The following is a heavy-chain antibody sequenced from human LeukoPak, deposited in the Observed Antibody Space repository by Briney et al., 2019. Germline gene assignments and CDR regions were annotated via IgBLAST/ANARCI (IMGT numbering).Heavy chain of an antibody. Sequence: AGSLRLSCAASGFTFSSYEMNWVRQAPGKGLEWVSYISSSGSTIYYADSVKGRFTISRDNAKNSLYLQMNSLRAEDAAVYYCAELGITMIGGVWGKGTTVTISS. CDR1: GFTFSSYE. J-gene: IGHJ6*04. V-gene: IGHV3-48*03. CDR3: AELGITMIGGV. D-gene: IGHD3-10*02. CDR2: ISSSGSTI.